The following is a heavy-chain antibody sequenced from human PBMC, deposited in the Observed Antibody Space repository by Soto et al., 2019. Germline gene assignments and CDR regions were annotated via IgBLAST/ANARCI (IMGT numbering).Heavy chain of an antibody. CDR1: GGSXXXXX. V-gene: IGHV4-34*01. Sequence: QVQLQQWGAGLLKPSETLSLTCAVYGGSXXXXXXXWIRQPPGTGLEWIGEINHSGSTNYNPSLKXXXXISXDXXXXXXXXXLXSVTAADTAVYYCARDKITGLFDYWGQGTLVTVSS. J-gene: IGHJ4*02. CDR2: INHSGST. CDR3: ARDKITGLFDY. D-gene: IGHD2-8*02.